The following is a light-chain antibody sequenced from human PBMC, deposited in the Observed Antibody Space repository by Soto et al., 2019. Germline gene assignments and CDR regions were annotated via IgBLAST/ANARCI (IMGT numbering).Light chain of an antibody. CDR3: MQALQTPLSIT. J-gene: IGKJ5*01. CDR1: QSVLYSSSNKNY. Sequence: DIVMTQSPDSLAVSLCERATINCKSSQSVLYSSSNKNYLDWYLQKPGQSPQLLIYLGSNRASGVPDRFSGSGSGTDFTLKISRVEAEDVGVYYCMQALQTPLSITFGQGTRLEIK. V-gene: IGKV2-28*01. CDR2: LGS.